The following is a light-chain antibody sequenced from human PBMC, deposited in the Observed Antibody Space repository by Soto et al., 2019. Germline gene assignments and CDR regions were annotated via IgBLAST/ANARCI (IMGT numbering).Light chain of an antibody. CDR2: DTS. CDR3: QQRTNRPPIT. Sequence: VLTQSPATLSLSPAERATLSCSASQSVSSYLAWYQQRPCQAPRLLIFDTSNRATDIPARFSGSGSGTDFTLTISGLEPEDFACYYCQQRTNRPPITFGQGTRLESK. CDR1: QSVSSY. V-gene: IGKV3-11*01. J-gene: IGKJ5*01.